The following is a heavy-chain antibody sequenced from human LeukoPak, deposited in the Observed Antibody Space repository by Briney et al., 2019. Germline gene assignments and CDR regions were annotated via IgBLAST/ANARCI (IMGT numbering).Heavy chain of an antibody. CDR2: IYHSGST. J-gene: IGHJ4*02. D-gene: IGHD2-15*01. CDR3: AREAPLNCSGGSCYLT. V-gene: IGHV4-4*02. Sequence: PSETLSLTCAVFGGSISSSNWWSWVRQPPGKGLEWIGGIYHSGSTNYNPSLKSRVTISVDKSKNQFSLKLSSVTAADTVVYYCAREAPLNCSGGSCYLTWGQGTLVTVSS. CDR1: GGSISSSNW.